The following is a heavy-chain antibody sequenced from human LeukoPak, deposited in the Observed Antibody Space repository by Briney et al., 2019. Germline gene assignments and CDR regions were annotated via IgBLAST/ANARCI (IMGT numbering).Heavy chain of an antibody. J-gene: IGHJ5*02. V-gene: IGHV3-23*01. D-gene: IGHD6-19*01. CDR1: GFTFSSYA. CDR2: ISGSGGST. Sequence: PGGSLRLSCAASGFTFSSYAMSWVRQAPGKGLEWVSAISGSGGSTYYADSVKGRFTISRDNAKNSLYLQMNSLRAEDTAVYYCARDHAIAVAEWFDRWGQGTLVTVSS. CDR3: ARDHAIAVAEWFDR.